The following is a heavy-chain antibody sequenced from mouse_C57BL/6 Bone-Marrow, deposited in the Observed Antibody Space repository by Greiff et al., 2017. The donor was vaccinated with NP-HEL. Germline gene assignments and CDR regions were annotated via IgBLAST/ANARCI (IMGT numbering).Heavy chain of an antibody. CDR3: AREDY. J-gene: IGHJ2*01. CDR2: INPSSGYT. Sequence: VQLQESGAELAKPGASVKLSCKASGYTFTSYWMHWVKQRPGQGLEWIGYINPSSGYTKYKQKFKDKATLTADTSSSTAYMQLSSLTYEDSAVYYCAREDYWGQGTTLTVSS. V-gene: IGHV1-7*01. CDR1: GYTFTSYW.